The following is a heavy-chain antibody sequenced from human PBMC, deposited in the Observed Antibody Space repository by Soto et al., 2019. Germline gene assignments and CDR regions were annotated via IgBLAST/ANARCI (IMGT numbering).Heavy chain of an antibody. J-gene: IGHJ5*02. D-gene: IGHD3-22*01. V-gene: IGHV4-30-2*01. Sequence: PAETLSLTCAVSGCPISSGGYSWSWLRPPPGKGLEWIGYIYHSGSTNYNPSLKSRVTISVDTSKNQFSLKLSSVTAADTAVYYCARAFVKYDSSGYIPRNWFDPWGQGTLVTVSS. CDR2: IYHSGST. CDR3: ARAFVKYDSSGYIPRNWFDP. CDR1: GCPISSGGYS.